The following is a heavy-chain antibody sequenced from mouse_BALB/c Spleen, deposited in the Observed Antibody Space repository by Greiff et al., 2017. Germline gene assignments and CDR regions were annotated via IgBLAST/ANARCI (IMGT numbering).Heavy chain of an antibody. CDR3: ARGEY. V-gene: IGHV1S81*02. J-gene: IGHJ2*01. Sequence: QVQLQQPGAELVKPGASVKLSCKASGYTFTSYWMHWVKQRPGQGLEWIGEINPSNGRTNYNEKFKSKATLTVDKSSSTAYMQLSSLTSEDSAVYYCARGEYWGQGTTLTVSS. CDR1: GYTFTSYW. CDR2: INPSNGRT.